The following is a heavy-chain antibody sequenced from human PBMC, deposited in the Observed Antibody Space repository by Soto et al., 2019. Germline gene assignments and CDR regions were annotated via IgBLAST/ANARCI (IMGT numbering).Heavy chain of an antibody. V-gene: IGHV3-53*01. CDR2: MYSGGTT. Sequence: EVQLEESGGGLIQPGGSLRLSCAASGFSVSSNYMTWVRQAPGKGLEWVSVMYSGGTTHYADSVKGRFTISRDDSKNTLYLQMDNLRAEDTAVYYCAKPGSGGGFDYWGQGTLVTVSS. J-gene: IGHJ4*02. D-gene: IGHD2-15*01. CDR3: AKPGSGGGFDY. CDR1: GFSVSSNY.